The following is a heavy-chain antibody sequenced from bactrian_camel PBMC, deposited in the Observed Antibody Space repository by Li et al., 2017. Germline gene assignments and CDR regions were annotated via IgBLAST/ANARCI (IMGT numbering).Heavy chain of an antibody. CDR2: YIDADGTT. J-gene: IGHJ4*01. CDR3: AAEETYYLNYALGLAQNEYTY. V-gene: IGHV3S44*01. D-gene: IGHD5*01. Sequence: DVQLVESGGGSVQAGESLRLSCAASGYTYSRVCMGWFRQAPGKEREGVAYIDADGTTTYTASVKGRFTISKDSSKDTLYLQMNSLKPEDTAMYYCAAEETYYLNYALGLAQNEYTYWGQGTQVTVS. CDR1: GYTYSRVC.